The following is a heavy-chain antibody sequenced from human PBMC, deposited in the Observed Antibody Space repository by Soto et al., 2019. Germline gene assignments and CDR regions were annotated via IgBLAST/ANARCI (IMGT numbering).Heavy chain of an antibody. Sequence: EVQLVESGGGLVQPGGSLRLSCAASGFTFITYSMNWVRQAPGKGLEWVSCISSSPSTTFYADSVKGRFIISRDNAKNSLYRQKNSLRADDTAVYFCARGESYSSTWYGWDFDLWGRGTLVTVSS. CDR2: ISSSPSTT. D-gene: IGHD6-13*01. CDR1: GFTFITYS. J-gene: IGHJ2*01. V-gene: IGHV3-48*01. CDR3: ARGESYSSTWYGWDFDL.